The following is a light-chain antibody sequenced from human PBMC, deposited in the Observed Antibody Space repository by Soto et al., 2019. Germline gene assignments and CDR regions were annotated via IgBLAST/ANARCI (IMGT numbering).Light chain of an antibody. CDR2: GAS. Sequence: DIQMTQSPSSLSASVGDRVTISCRARQNISTYLHWFQQKPGQAPDLLIYGASTLQSGVTSRFSGGESGTDFTLSISNLQPEDLAPYYGQQTYIAPWTFGHGTKVYSK. V-gene: IGKV1-39*01. CDR3: QQTYIAPWT. J-gene: IGKJ1*01. CDR1: QNISTY.